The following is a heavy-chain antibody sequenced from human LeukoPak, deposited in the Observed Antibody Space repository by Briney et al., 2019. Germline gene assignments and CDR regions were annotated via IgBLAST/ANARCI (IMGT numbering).Heavy chain of an antibody. J-gene: IGHJ4*02. CDR3: ARASIAVAVTPVDY. D-gene: IGHD6-19*01. CDR2: INPNSGGT. V-gene: IGHV1-2*02. Sequence: ASVKVSCKASGYTFTGYYMHWVRQAPGQGLEWMGWINPNSGGTNYAQKFQGRVTMTRDTSISTAYMELSRLRSDDTAVYYCARASIAVAVTPVDYWGQGTLVTVSS. CDR1: GYTFTGYY.